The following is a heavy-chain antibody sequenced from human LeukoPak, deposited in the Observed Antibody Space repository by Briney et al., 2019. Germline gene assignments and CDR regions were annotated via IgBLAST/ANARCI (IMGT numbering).Heavy chain of an antibody. CDR3: ARDASHFDSSGYFHNYYYGMDV. CDR1: GFTLSSHP. J-gene: IGHJ6*02. V-gene: IGHV3-48*03. D-gene: IGHD3-22*01. Sequence: GGSLRLSCAASGFTLSSHPMNWVRQAPGKGLEWVSYIGNDGRMMYYADSVKGRFTISRDSAKNSLYLQMNSLGADDTAAYYCARDASHFDSSGYFHNYYYGMDVWAQGTTVTVSS. CDR2: IGNDGRMM.